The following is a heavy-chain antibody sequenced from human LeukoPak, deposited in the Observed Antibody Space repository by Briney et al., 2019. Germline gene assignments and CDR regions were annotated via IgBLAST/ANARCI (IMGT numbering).Heavy chain of an antibody. D-gene: IGHD3-9*01. J-gene: IGHJ3*02. CDR1: GFTFSSYA. V-gene: IGHV3-30-3*01. Sequence: GRSLRLSCAASGFTFSSYAMHWVRQAPGKGLEWVAVISYDGSNKYYADSVKGRFTISRDNSKNTLYLQMNSLRAEDTAVYYCASSPRPLRYFDWLQEGFNAFDIWGQGTMVTVSS. CDR3: ASSPRPLRYFDWLQEGFNAFDI. CDR2: ISYDGSNK.